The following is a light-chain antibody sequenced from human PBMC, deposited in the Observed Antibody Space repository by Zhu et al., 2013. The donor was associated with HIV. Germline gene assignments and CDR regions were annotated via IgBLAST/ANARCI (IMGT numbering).Light chain of an antibody. CDR2: DND. V-gene: IGLV1-51*01. CDR1: SSNIGAGYD. CDR3: GTWDSSLSAEV. J-gene: IGLJ3*02. Sequence: QSVLTQPPSVSGAPGQRVAISCTGSSSNIGAGYDVHWYQQLPGTAPRLLIYDNDNRPSGIPDRFSGSRSGTSATLVITGLQTGDEADYYCGTWDSSLSAEVFGGGTTLTVL.